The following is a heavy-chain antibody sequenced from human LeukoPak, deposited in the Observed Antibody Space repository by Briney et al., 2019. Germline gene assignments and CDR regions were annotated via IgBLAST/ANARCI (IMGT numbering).Heavy chain of an antibody. Sequence: GGSLRLSCAASGFTFSRYSMNWVRQAPGKGLEWVSSISISSNYIYYADSVKGRFTISRDNAKNSLYLQVNSLRAEDTAVYYCARVIAARPVPNAFDIWGQGTMVTVSS. D-gene: IGHD6-6*01. V-gene: IGHV3-21*01. CDR2: ISISSNYI. CDR1: GFTFSRYS. CDR3: ARVIAARPVPNAFDI. J-gene: IGHJ3*02.